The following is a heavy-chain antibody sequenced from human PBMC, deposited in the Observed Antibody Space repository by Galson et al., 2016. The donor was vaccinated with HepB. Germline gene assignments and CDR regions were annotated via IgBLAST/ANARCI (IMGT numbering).Heavy chain of an antibody. Sequence: SLRLSCAASGFTFSSYNMNWVRQAPGKGLEWVSSISRSSRHIYYADSVKGRFTISRDNAKNSLYLQMNSLRVEDTAVYFCARDREGTSWFSGDYDHYGMDGWGQGTTVTVSS. D-gene: IGHD6-13*01. CDR2: ISRSSRHI. CDR3: ARDREGTSWFSGDYDHYGMDG. J-gene: IGHJ6*02. CDR1: GFTFSSYN. V-gene: IGHV3-21*01.